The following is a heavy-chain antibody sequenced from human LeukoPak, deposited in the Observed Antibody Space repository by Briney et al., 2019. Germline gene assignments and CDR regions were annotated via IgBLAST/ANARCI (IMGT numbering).Heavy chain of an antibody. CDR3: ARVRGITMVRTVHAFDI. V-gene: IGHV3-30-3*01. CDR1: GFTFSSYA. D-gene: IGHD3-10*01. J-gene: IGHJ3*02. Sequence: GGSLRLSCAASGFTFSSYAMHWVRQAPGKGLEWVAVISYDGSNKYYADSVKGRFTISRDNSKNTLYLQMNSLRAEDTAVYYCARVRGITMVRTVHAFDIWGQGTMVTVSS. CDR2: ISYDGSNK.